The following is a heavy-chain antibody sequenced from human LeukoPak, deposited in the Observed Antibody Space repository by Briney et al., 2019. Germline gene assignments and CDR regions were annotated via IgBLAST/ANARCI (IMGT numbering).Heavy chain of an antibody. CDR3: ARHGRESRYFDWLLYYIDH. Sequence: SETLSLTCTVSGASISAYRWSWIRQPPGKGLEWIGCIHYSGNTHCNPSLESRVTLSVDTSKNQFSLKLSSVTAADTAVYYCARHGRESRYFDWLLYYIDHWGQGALVTVSS. CDR1: GASISAYR. D-gene: IGHD3-9*01. CDR2: IHYSGNT. V-gene: IGHV4-59*08. J-gene: IGHJ4*02.